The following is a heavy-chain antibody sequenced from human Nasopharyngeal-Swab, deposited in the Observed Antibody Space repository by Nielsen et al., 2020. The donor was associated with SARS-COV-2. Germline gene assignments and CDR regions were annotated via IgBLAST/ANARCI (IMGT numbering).Heavy chain of an antibody. CDR2: IYYSGNT. V-gene: IGHV4-39*07. J-gene: IGHJ5*02. Sequence: SETLSLTCTVSGGSISSSSYYWGWIRQPPGKGLEWIGSIYYSGNTYYNPSLKSRITISVDTSKNQFSLKLSSVTAADTAVYYCARGASEVVVIVWFDPWGQGTLVTVSS. CDR1: GGSISSSSYY. CDR3: ARGASEVVVIVWFDP. D-gene: IGHD3-22*01.